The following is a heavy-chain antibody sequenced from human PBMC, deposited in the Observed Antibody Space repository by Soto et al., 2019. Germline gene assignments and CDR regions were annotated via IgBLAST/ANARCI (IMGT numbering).Heavy chain of an antibody. CDR3: ATQLGGPYGAFHI. CDR2: ISGSGSTK. CDR1: GLTLSTFP. J-gene: IGHJ3*02. D-gene: IGHD2-15*01. Sequence: GGSLRLSCAASGLTLSTFPMNWVRQAPGKGLEWVSTISGSGSTKYYADSVKGRFIISRDTSISTLFLQMDSLRAEDTAIYHCATQLGGPYGAFHIWGQGTMVTVSS. V-gene: IGHV3-23*01.